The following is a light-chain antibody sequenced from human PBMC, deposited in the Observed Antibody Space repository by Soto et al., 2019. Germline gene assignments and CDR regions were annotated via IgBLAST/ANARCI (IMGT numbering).Light chain of an antibody. CDR2: DVN. V-gene: IGLV2-14*03. Sequence: QSLLTQHAPMSGSPGQSIAPSCTGTSSDVGSYHSVSWYQQYPGKAPKLMIHDVNNRPSGISDRFSGSKSGNTASLTISGLQAEDEAAYYCSSLTSSTSYVFGTGTKVTVL. CDR3: SSLTSSTSYV. J-gene: IGLJ1*01. CDR1: SSDVGSYHS.